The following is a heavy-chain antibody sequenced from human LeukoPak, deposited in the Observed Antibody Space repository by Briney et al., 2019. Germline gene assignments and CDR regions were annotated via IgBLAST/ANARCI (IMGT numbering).Heavy chain of an antibody. CDR1: GDSVRRSY. J-gene: IGHJ5*02. Sequence: SETLSLTCTVSGDSVRRSYWSWIRQPPGKCLEWIGYISSSGRTNYNPALKSRVTISADTSKNQFSLKLSSVTAADTAVYYCARQGIAAAATRDWFDPWGQGTLVTVSS. V-gene: IGHV4-59*08. CDR3: ARQGIAAAATRDWFDP. CDR2: ISSSGRT. D-gene: IGHD6-13*01.